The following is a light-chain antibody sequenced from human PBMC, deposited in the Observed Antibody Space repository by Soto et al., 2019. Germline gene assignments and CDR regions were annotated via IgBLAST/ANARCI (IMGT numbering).Light chain of an antibody. J-gene: IGLJ1*01. Sequence: QSALTQPPSASGSPGQSVTVSCTGTSSDLGGYNYVSWYQHHSGKAPKLIIYEVNNRPSGVSNRFSGSKSVNTASLTISGLQAEDEADYYCSSHSSSSAYYVFGTGTKLTVL. CDR2: EVN. CDR3: SSHSSSSAYYV. CDR1: SSDLGGYNY. V-gene: IGLV2-14*01.